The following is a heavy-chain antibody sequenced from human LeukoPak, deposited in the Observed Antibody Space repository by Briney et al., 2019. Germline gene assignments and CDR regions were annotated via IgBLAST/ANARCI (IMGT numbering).Heavy chain of an antibody. CDR3: ARTTEGGYTYDYFYYYYMDV. D-gene: IGHD5-18*01. Sequence: SETLSLTCAVYGGSFSGYYWSWIRQPPGKGLEWIGYIYYSGSTNYNPSLKSRVTISVDTSKNQFSLKLSSVTAADTAVYYCARTTEGGYTYDYFYYYYMDVWGKGTTVTVSS. CDR1: GGSFSGYY. CDR2: IYYSGST. J-gene: IGHJ6*03. V-gene: IGHV4-59*01.